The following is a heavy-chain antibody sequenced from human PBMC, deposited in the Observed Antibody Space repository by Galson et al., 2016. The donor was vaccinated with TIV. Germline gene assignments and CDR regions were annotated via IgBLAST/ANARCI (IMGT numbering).Heavy chain of an antibody. CDR2: IYWDDDK. CDR3: AHANLQWLIQAFDF. J-gene: IGHJ4*02. D-gene: IGHD6-19*01. V-gene: IGHV2-5*02. CDR1: GFSLNTRGVG. Sequence: PALVKPPQTLTLTCTFSGFSLNTRGVGVGWIRQPPGKALEWLALIYWDDDKRYSPSLKNRLTITKDTSKNQVVLTMTNMDPVDTATYYYAHANLQWLIQAFDFWGQGTLVTVSS.